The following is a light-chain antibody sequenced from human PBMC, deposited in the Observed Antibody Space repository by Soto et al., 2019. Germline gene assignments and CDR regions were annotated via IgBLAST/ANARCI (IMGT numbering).Light chain of an antibody. CDR3: WSYAVGRTYV. CDR2: EDN. V-gene: IGLV2-23*01. CDR1: RSDVGSYTL. J-gene: IGLJ1*01. Sequence: QSVLTQPASVSGSPGQSITISCTGTRSDVGSYTLVSWYQQHPGRAPKLLIYEDNKRPSGVSNRFSGSKSGNTASLTISGLQADDEADYYCWSYAVGRTYVFGTGTKVTVL.